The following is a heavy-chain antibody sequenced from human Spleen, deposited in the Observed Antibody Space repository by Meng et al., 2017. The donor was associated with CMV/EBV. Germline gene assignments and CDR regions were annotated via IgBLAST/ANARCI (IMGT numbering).Heavy chain of an antibody. V-gene: IGHV3-23*01. J-gene: IGHJ4*02. CDR2: ISGSGGST. CDR3: AKRTTDY. CDR1: GFTFSSYA. Sequence: GESLKISCAASGFTFSSYAMSWVRQAPGKGLEWVSAISGSGGSTYYADSVKGRFTISRDNSRNTLYLQMDSLRAEDTAVYYCAKRTTDYWGQGTLVTVSS. D-gene: IGHD1-7*01.